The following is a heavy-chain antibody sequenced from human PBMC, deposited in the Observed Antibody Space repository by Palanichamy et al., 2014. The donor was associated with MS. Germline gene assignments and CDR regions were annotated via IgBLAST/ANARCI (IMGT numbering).Heavy chain of an antibody. CDR2: LLQWEH. V-gene: IGHV4-61*01. CDR1: VAPSAVVGYY. D-gene: IGHD6-25*01. J-gene: IGHJ4*02. Sequence: QVQLQESGPGLVKPSETPVPHLPLSLVAPSAVVGYYWSWDPAAPREGTGVDWVYLLQWEHQLQPSLKSRVTISVDTSKNQFSLKLSSVTAADTAVYYCASGIAAPRYWGQGTLVTVSS. CDR3: ASGIAAPRY.